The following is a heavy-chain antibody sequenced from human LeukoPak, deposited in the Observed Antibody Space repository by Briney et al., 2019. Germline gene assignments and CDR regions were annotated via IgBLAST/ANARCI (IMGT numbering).Heavy chain of an antibody. J-gene: IGHJ3*02. D-gene: IGHD6-6*01. CDR1: GGTFSSYA. Sequence: PLASVKLSCKASGGTFSSYAISWVRQAPGQGLEWMGGIIPIFGTANYAQKFQGRVTITTDESTSTAYMELSSLRSEDTAVYYCASVGQLVAAFDIWGQGTMVTVSS. CDR2: IIPIFGTA. CDR3: ASVGQLVAAFDI. V-gene: IGHV1-69*05.